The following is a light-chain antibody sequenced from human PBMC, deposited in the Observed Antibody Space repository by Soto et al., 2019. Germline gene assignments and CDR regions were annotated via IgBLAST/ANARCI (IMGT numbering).Light chain of an antibody. CDR2: EGS. CDR3: CSYAGSDTMI. CDR1: SSDVGSYNL. Sequence: QSVLTQPASVSGSPGQSITISCTGTSSDVGSYNLVSWYQHPPGEAPKLMIYEGSKRPSGVSNRFSGSKSGNTASLTISGLQAEDEADYYCCSYAGSDTMIFGGGTKLTVL. J-gene: IGLJ2*01. V-gene: IGLV2-23*01.